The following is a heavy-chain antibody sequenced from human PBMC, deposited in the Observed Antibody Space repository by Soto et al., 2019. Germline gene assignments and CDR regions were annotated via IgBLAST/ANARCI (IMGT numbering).Heavy chain of an antibody. V-gene: IGHV4-39*01. CDR1: GGSISSSSYY. Sequence: QLQLQESGPGLVKPSETLSLTCTVSGGSISSSSYYWGWIRQPPGKGLEWIGSIYYSGNSYYNPSLKSRVTIFVDTSKNQFSLKLSSVTAADTAVYYCARLYGSTPLNWLDPWGQGTLVTVSS. D-gene: IGHD2-15*01. CDR2: IYYSGNS. J-gene: IGHJ5*02. CDR3: ARLYGSTPLNWLDP.